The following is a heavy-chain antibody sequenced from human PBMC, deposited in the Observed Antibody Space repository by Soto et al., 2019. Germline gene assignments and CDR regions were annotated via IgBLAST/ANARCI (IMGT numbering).Heavy chain of an antibody. J-gene: IGHJ4*02. V-gene: IGHV4-4*02. CDR2: IYHSGST. CDR3: ARERNDYVWGSYRPAEYYFDY. D-gene: IGHD3-16*02. Sequence: QVQLQESGPGLVKPSGTLSLTCAVSGGSISSSNWWSWVRQPPGKGLEWIGEIYHSGSTNYNPSLKSRVTISVDKSKNQYSLKLSSVTAADTAVYYCARERNDYVWGSYRPAEYYFDYWGQGTLVTGSS. CDR1: GGSISSSNW.